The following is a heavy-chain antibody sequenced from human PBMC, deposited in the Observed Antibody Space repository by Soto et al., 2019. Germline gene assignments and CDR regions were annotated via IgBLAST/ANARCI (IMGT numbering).Heavy chain of an antibody. D-gene: IGHD3-10*01. CDR1: GGSFSGYY. CDR2: INHSGST. J-gene: IGHJ4*02. Sequence: SETLSLTCAVYGGSFSGYYWSWIRQPPGKGLEWIGEINHSGSTNYNPSLKSRVTISVDTSKNQFSLKLSSVTAADTAVYYCARGGDYYGSGSPFGYWGQGTLVTSPQ. CDR3: ARGGDYYGSGSPFGY. V-gene: IGHV4-34*01.